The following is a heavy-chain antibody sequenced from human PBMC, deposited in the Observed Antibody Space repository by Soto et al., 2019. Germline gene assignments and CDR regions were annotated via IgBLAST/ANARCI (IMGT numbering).Heavy chain of an antibody. CDR3: ARGPWRGWLRDYYYYYGMDV. CDR2: IIPIFGTP. V-gene: IGHV1-69*13. CDR1: GGTFSNYA. J-gene: IGHJ6*02. D-gene: IGHD5-12*01. Sequence: ASVKVSCKASGGTFSNYAVSWVRQAPGEGLEWMGGIIPIFGTPNNAQKFQGRVTITADESTSTAYMELNSLRSEDTAVYYCARGPWRGWLRDYYYYYGMDVWGQGTTVTVSS.